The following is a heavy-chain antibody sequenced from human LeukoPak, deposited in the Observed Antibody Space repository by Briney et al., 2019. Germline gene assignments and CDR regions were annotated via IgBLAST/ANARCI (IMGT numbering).Heavy chain of an antibody. Sequence: GGSLRLSCAASGFSFRGYAISWVRQAPGKGLEWVSAISGSGGSTYYADSVKGRFTISRDNSKNTLYLQMNSLRAEDTAVYYCAKTPTDETGDAFDIWGQGTMVTVSS. V-gene: IGHV3-23*01. CDR1: GFSFRGYA. CDR3: AKTPTDETGDAFDI. D-gene: IGHD7-27*01. J-gene: IGHJ3*02. CDR2: ISGSGGST.